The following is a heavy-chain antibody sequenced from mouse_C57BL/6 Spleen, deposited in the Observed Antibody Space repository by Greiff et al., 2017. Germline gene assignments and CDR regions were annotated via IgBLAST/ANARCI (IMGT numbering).Heavy chain of an antibody. J-gene: IGHJ4*01. CDR2: IYPGDGDT. V-gene: IGHV1-82*01. D-gene: IGHD1-1*02. CDR1: GYAFSSSW. CDR3: ARWIRLWPAMDY. Sequence: QVQLKQPGPELVMPGASVKISCKASGYAFSSSWMNWVKQRPGKGLEWIGRIYPGDGDTNYNRKFNGKATMTVAKSSSPAYMQLSSLTSEDSAVYFCARWIRLWPAMDYWGNGTSVTVSS.